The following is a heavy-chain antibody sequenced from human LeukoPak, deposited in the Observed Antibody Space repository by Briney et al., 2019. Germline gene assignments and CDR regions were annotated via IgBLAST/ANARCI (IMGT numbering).Heavy chain of an antibody. CDR2: IRYDGSNK. D-gene: IGHD3-22*01. J-gene: IGHJ4*02. V-gene: IGHV3-30*02. CDR1: GFTFSSYG. Sequence: GGSLRLSCAASGFTFSSYGMHWVRQAPGKGLEWVAFIRYDGSNKYYADSVKGRFTISRDNSKNALYLQMNSLRAEDTAVYYCAKEGSMIVVVAPYFDYWGQGTLVTVSS. CDR3: AKEGSMIVVVAPYFDY.